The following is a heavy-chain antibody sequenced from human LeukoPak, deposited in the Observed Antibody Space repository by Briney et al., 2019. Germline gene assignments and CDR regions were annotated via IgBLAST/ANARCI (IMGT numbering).Heavy chain of an antibody. CDR2: IRQDGGEK. V-gene: IGHV3-7*01. Sequence: PGGSLRLSCAVSGFTFSSYWMNWARKAPGTGLEWVASIRQDGGEKSYVDSVKGRFTISRDNTKNSLYLQMSSLRAEDTAVYYCARDGTAAGLYFDLWGQGTLVTVSS. CDR1: GFTFSSYW. CDR3: ARDGTAAGLYFDL. D-gene: IGHD6-13*01. J-gene: IGHJ4*01.